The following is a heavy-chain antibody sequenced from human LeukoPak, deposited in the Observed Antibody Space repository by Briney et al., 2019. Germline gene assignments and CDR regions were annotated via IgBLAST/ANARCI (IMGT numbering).Heavy chain of an antibody. J-gene: IGHJ4*02. D-gene: IGHD1-26*01. CDR3: ARGEESYGELLPFDY. CDR2: IYYSGST. CDR1: GGSISSGDYY. Sequence: SETLSLTCTVSGGSISSGDYYWSRIRQPRGRGLEWIEYIYYSGSTYYNPSLKSRVTISVDTSKNQFSLKLSSVTAADPGVYYGARGEESYGELLPFDYWGQGTLVTVSS. V-gene: IGHV4-30-4*08.